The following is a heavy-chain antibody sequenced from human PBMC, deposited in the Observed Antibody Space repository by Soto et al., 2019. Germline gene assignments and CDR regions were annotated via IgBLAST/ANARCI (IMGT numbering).Heavy chain of an antibody. CDR2: ISGSGGST. V-gene: IGHV3-23*01. D-gene: IGHD6-6*01. Sequence: GGSLRLSCAASGFTFSSYAMSWVRQAPGKGLEWVSAISGSGGSTYYADSVKGRFTISRDNSKNTLYLQMNSLRAEDRAVCYSEKGGVGYSSSHAFDIWGQGTMVTVSS. J-gene: IGHJ3*02. CDR3: EKGGVGYSSSHAFDI. CDR1: GFTFSSYA.